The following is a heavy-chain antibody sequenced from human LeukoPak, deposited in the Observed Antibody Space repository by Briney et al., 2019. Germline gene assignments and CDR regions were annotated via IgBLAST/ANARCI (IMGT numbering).Heavy chain of an antibody. CDR3: ARVADYGDYINFDY. J-gene: IGHJ4*02. V-gene: IGHV4-61*01. CDR2: IYYSGST. Sequence: SETLSLTCTVSGGSVSSGSYYWSWIWQPPGKGLEWIGYIYYSGSTNYNPSFKSRVTISVDTSKNQFSLKLSSVTAADTAVYYCARVADYGDYINFDYWGQGTLVTVSS. D-gene: IGHD4-17*01. CDR1: GGSVSSGSYY.